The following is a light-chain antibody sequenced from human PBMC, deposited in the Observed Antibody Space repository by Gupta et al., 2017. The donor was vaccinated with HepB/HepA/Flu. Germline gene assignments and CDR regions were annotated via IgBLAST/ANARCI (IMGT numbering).Light chain of an antibody. CDR1: KLGNKY. CDR3: QAWDGTTHV. J-gene: IGLJ1*01. Sequence: SYELTQPPSVSVSPGQTASISCPGDKLGNKYTCWYQQTPGQSPVLVIYQDKKRPSGIPERFSGSNSGNTATLTISGTQTMDEADYYCQAWDGTTHVFGTGTKVTVL. CDR2: QDK. V-gene: IGLV3-1*01.